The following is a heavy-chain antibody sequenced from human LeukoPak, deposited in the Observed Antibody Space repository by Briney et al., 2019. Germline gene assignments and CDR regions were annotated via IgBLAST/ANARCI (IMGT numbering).Heavy chain of an antibody. J-gene: IGHJ5*02. CDR2: INPNSGGT. Sequence: ASVKVSCKASGYTFTGYYMHWVRQAPGQGLEWMGWINPNSGGTNYAQKFQGRVTMTRDTSISTAYMELSSLRSEDTAVYYCARVGCSGGSCYSRWFDPWGQGTLVTVSS. CDR3: ARVGCSGGSCYSRWFDP. V-gene: IGHV1-2*02. D-gene: IGHD2-15*01. CDR1: GYTFTGYY.